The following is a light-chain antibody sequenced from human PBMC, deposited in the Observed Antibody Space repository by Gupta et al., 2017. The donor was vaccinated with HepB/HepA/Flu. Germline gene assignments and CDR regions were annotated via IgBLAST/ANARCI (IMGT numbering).Light chain of an antibody. Sequence: SSAMPQDPAVSVALRQPVRITCLVDGPRSYFASWYQKKPGKATILVIYNNNNRPSGLPDRFSGSSSGNTVSLTSTGTQADDDADYYCSSRDSSGNHVVFGGGTKLTVL. V-gene: IGLV3-19*01. CDR3: SSRDSSGNHVV. CDR1: GPRSYF. CDR2: NNN. J-gene: IGLJ2*01.